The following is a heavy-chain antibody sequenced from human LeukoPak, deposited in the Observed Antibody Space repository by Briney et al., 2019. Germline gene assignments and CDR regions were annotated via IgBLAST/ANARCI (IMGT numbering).Heavy chain of an antibody. J-gene: IGHJ2*01. CDR2: IKSKADRETT. CDR1: GFTFSDAW. V-gene: IGHV3-15*01. CDR3: ATKLEWYFDL. D-gene: IGHD1-7*01. Sequence: GGSLRLSRAASGFTFSDAWMSWVRQAPGKGLEWIGHIKSKADRETTDYAAPVKGRFTISRDDSKNTLYLQMNSLKTEDTAVYYCATKLEWYFDLWGRGTLATVSS.